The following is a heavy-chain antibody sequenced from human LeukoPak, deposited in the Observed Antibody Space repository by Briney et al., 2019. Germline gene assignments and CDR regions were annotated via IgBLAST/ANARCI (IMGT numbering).Heavy chain of an antibody. CDR2: IDTTGDT. J-gene: IGHJ3*02. CDR3: ATERKGAFDI. V-gene: IGHV3-13*01. Sequence: TGGSLRLSCAASGFTFSSYGMHWVRQATGKGLEWVSSIDTTGDTSYLGSVKGRFTISRENAKNSFYLQMNSLRGGDTGVYYCATERKGAFDIWGQGTMVIVSS. CDR1: GFTFSSYG.